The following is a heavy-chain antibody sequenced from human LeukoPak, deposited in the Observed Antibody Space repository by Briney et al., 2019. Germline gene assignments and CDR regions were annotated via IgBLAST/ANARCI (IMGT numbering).Heavy chain of an antibody. V-gene: IGHV4-39*07. CDR2: IYYSGST. CDR1: GDSASNDNYY. D-gene: IGHD2-15*01. J-gene: IGHJ5*02. CDR3: ARVGLRLNWFDP. Sequence: SETLSLTCNVSGDSASNDNYYWSWIRQSPGKGLEWIGSIYYSGSTYNNPSLKSRVTISVDPSKNQFSLKLSSVTAADTAVYYCARVGLRLNWFDPWGQGTLVTVSS.